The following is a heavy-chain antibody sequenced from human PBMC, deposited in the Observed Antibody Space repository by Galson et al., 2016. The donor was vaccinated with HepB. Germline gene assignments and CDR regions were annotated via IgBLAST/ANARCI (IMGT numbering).Heavy chain of an antibody. CDR2: IHSGGDT. V-gene: IGHV3-53*01. D-gene: IGHD3-16*01. Sequence: SLRLSCAASGFTVKTNYMVWVRQSPGKGLEWVSLIHSGGDTDYAASVKGRFTTSRDKSKNTLLLEMSDLRVDDTAVYYCARLRIMLRGASRYFASWGQGTLVTVSS. CDR3: ARLRIMLRGASRYFAS. CDR1: GFTVKTNY. J-gene: IGHJ4*02.